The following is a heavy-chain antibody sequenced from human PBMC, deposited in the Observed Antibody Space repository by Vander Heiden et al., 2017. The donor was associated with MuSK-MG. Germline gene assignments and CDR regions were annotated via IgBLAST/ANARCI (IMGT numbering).Heavy chain of an antibody. J-gene: IGHJ5*02. D-gene: IGHD2-15*01. CDR1: GGNFRDHA. CDR3: AKASSGDFIWFDP. V-gene: IGHV1-69*01. CDR2: IVPRFGTR. Sequence: QVQLVQSGAAVKEPGSSVRVSCTASGGNFRDHAITWVRQAPGQGLQWLGGIVPRFGTRNYAQKYQGRLTFSADEAATTAYMDLTSLTFEDTALYFCAKASSGDFIWFDPWGQGTLVTVSP.